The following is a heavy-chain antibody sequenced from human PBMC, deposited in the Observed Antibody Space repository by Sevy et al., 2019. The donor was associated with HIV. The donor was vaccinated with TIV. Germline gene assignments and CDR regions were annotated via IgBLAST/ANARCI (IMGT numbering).Heavy chain of an antibody. D-gene: IGHD3-16*01. CDR1: GDSVSSNSAA. CDR2: TYYRSKWYN. J-gene: IGHJ4*02. Sequence: SQTLSLTCSISGDSVSSNSAARNWIRQSPSRGLEWLGRTYYRSKWYNDYAVSVKSRITINPDTSKNQFSLQLNSVTPEDTAVYYCAREGDYDYVWGSSYFDYWGQGTLVTVSS. V-gene: IGHV6-1*01. CDR3: AREGDYDYVWGSSYFDY.